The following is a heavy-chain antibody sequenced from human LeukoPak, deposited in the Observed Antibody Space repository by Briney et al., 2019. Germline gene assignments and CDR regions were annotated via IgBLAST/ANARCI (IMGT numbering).Heavy chain of an antibody. J-gene: IGHJ3*02. V-gene: IGHV3-21*01. D-gene: IGHD1-26*01. CDR2: TSSGSDYI. CDR1: GFLFSTYW. CDR3: ARGHSGSYQRTDAFDI. Sequence: PGGSLRLSCAASGFLFSTYWMHWVRQAPGKGLEWVSSTSSGSDYIYYADSMKGRFSTSRDNAKNSLYLQMNSLRVEDTAVYYCARGHSGSYQRTDAFDIWGQGTMVTVSS.